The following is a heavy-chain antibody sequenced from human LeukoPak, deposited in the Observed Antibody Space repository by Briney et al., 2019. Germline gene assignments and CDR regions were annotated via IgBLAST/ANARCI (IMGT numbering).Heavy chain of an antibody. CDR2: IYYSGST. CDR3: ARTGYSSSWYGYYYYGMDV. CDR1: GGSISSYY. V-gene: IGHV4-59*01. D-gene: IGHD6-13*01. J-gene: IGHJ6*02. Sequence: SETLSLTCTVSGGSISSYYWSWIRQPPGKGLEWIGYIYYSGSTNYNPSLKSRVTISVDTSKSQFSLKLSSVTAADTAVYYCARTGYSSSWYGYYYYGMDVWGQGTTVTVSS.